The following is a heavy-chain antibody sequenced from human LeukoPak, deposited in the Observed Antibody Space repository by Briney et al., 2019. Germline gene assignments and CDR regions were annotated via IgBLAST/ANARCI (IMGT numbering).Heavy chain of an antibody. CDR3: TKGGVVSGFDY. V-gene: IGHV3-23*01. CDR2: ISSSGGNT. J-gene: IGHJ4*02. D-gene: IGHD2-21*01. CDR1: GFSFGTYA. Sequence: GGSLRLSCAASGFSFGTYAMTWVRQAPGKGLECVATISSSGGNTYYTDSVKGRFTISRDNSVHTLFLQMSSLRAEDTALYYCTKGGVVSGFDYWGRGVLVTVSS.